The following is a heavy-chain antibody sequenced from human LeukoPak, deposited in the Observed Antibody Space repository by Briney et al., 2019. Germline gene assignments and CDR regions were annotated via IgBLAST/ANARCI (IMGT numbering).Heavy chain of an antibody. CDR3: ARYCTSTTCILRGFDY. CDR2: IYHTGSA. Sequence: PSESLSLTCSVSGYSFTSGHYWGWIRQPPGKGLEWIANIYHTGSAHYNPSLKSRVTISVDTSKNQFSLKLSSVTAADTAVYYCARYCTSTTCILRGFDYWGQGTLVPVSS. D-gene: IGHD2-2*01. J-gene: IGHJ4*02. V-gene: IGHV4-38-2*01. CDR1: GYSFTSGHY.